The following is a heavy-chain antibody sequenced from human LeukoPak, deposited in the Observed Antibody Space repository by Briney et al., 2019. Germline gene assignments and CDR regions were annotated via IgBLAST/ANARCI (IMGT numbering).Heavy chain of an antibody. J-gene: IGHJ4*02. V-gene: IGHV4-4*07. CDR3: ARESKSYDGSGFYHDY. Sequence: SELLSLTCSVSGGSIRYYFWSWIRQPAGKGLEWIGRISTSGSTDYNPSLRSRVTMSVDTSRTQFSLKLTSMTAADTAVYYCARESKSYDGSGFYHDYWGQGSLVGVSS. CDR2: ISTSGST. D-gene: IGHD3-22*01. CDR1: GGSIRYYF.